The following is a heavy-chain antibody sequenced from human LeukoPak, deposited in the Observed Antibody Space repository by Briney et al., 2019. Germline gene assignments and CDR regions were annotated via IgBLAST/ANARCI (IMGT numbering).Heavy chain of an antibody. V-gene: IGHV4-34*01. CDR2: INHSGST. CDR3: ARGKGYYDFWSGQTGYYYYYYMDV. J-gene: IGHJ6*03. Sequence: PSETPSLTCAVYGGSFSGYYWSWIRQPPGKGLEWIGEINHSGSTNYNPSLKSRVTISVDTSKNQFSLKLSSVTAADTAVYYCARGKGYYDFWSGQTGYYYYYYMDVWGKGTTVTVSS. CDR1: GGSFSGYY. D-gene: IGHD3-3*01.